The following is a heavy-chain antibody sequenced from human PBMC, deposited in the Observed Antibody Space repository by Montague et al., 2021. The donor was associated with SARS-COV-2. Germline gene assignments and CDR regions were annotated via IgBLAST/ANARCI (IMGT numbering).Heavy chain of an antibody. CDR2: SGST. D-gene: IGHD6-19*01. V-gene: IGHV4-61*02. Sequence: SGSTNYNPSLKSRVTISVDTSKTQFSLKLSSVTAADTAVYYCARDIAVAGLFVYWGQGTMVTVAS. J-gene: IGHJ4*02. CDR3: ARDIAVAGLFVY.